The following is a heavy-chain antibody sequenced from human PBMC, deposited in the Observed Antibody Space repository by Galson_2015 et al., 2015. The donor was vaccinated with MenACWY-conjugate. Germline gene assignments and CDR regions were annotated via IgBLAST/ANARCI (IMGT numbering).Heavy chain of an antibody. J-gene: IGHJ6*02. CDR2: LNPSGGST. CDR1: GYTFTSYY. D-gene: IGHD5-12*01. Sequence: SVKVSCKASGYTFTSYYFHWVRQAPGQWLEWMGMLNPSGGSTTYAQKSQGRVSMTTDTSPSPVYMELSSLRSEDTAVYYCAGYTRTDLNYGRATIVDVWGQGTTVTVSS. V-gene: IGHV1-46*01. CDR3: AGYTRTDLNYGRATIVDV.